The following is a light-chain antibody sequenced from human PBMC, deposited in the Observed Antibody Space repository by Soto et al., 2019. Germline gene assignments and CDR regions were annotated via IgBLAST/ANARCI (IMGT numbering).Light chain of an antibody. CDR3: QQYNHWPLT. V-gene: IGKV3-15*01. CDR1: QSVSSY. CDR2: GAS. J-gene: IGKJ1*01. Sequence: ERVLTQAPATPSVSPGGRAPPSCRASQSVSSYLAWYQQKSGQAPRLLIYGASTRATGIPAGFSGSGSGTEFTLTISGLQSEDFAVYYCQQYNHWPLTFGQGTKVDIK.